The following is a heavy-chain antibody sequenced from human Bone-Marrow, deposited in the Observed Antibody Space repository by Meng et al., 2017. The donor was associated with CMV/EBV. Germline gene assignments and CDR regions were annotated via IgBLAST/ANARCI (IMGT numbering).Heavy chain of an antibody. V-gene: IGHV3-7*01. CDR2: IKQDGSEK. Sequence: GESLKISCAASGFTFSSYWMSWVRQAPGKGLEWVANIKQDGSEKYYVDSVKGRFTISRDNAKNSLYLQMNSLRAEDTAVYYCARDNYDFWSGYFPYYYYGMDVWGQGTTVTVSS. CDR1: GFTFSSYW. D-gene: IGHD3-3*01. CDR3: ARDNYDFWSGYFPYYYYGMDV. J-gene: IGHJ6*02.